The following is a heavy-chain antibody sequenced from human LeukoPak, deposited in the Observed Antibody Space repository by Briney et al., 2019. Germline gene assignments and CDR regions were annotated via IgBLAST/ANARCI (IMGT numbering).Heavy chain of an antibody. CDR3: AREYGSGSWGSFDY. CDR1: GFTFDDYA. J-gene: IGHJ4*02. Sequence: GGSLSLSCAASGFTFDDYAMHWVRQAAGKGLAWVSGISWNSGSIGYADSVKGRFTISRDNAKNSLYLQMSSLRAEDTAVYYCAREYGSGSWGSFDYWGQGTLVTVSS. CDR2: ISWNSGSI. V-gene: IGHV3-9*01. D-gene: IGHD3-10*01.